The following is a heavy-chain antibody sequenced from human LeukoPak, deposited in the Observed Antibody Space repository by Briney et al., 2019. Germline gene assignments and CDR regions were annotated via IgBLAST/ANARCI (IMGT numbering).Heavy chain of an antibody. J-gene: IGHJ6*02. Sequence: GGSLRLSCAASGFTLSSYSMNCVRQAPGKGLEWVSSISSSSTYIYYADSVKGRFTISRDNAKNSLYLQMNSLRAEDTAVYYCARGGDGEYNYYGMDVWGQGTRSPCP. V-gene: IGHV3-21*01. CDR3: ARGGDGEYNYYGMDV. CDR2: ISSSSTYI. CDR1: GFTLSSYS. D-gene: IGHD4-17*01.